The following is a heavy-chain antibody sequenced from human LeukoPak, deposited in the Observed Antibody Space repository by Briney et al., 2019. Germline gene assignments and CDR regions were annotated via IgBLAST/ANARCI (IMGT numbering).Heavy chain of an antibody. CDR2: IYYSGST. J-gene: IGHJ2*01. CDR3: ARSFLGDWYFDR. CDR1: GGSMSSYY. V-gene: IGHV4-59*01. D-gene: IGHD1-26*01. Sequence: PSETLSLSCTVSGGSMSSYYRSCIRQPPGVGLEWIVYIYYSGSTNYTPSVKSRVTISADTSKDQFSLRLTSVTAADTAVYYCARSFLGDWYFDRWGRGTLVTVSS.